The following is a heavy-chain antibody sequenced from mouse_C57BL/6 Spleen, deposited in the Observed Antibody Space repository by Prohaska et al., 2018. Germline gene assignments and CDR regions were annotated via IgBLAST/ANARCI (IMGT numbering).Heavy chain of an antibody. V-gene: IGHV6-3*01. CDR1: GFTFSNYW. D-gene: IGHD2-2*01. CDR2: IRLKSDNYAT. J-gene: IGHJ2*01. Sequence: EVKLEESGGGLVQPGGSMKLSCVASGFTFSNYWMNWVRQSPEKGLEWVAQIRLKSDNYATHYAESVKGRFTISRDDSKSSVYLQMNNLRAEDTGIYYCTVGMVTTGPDYWGQGTTLTVSS. CDR3: TVGMVTTGPDY.